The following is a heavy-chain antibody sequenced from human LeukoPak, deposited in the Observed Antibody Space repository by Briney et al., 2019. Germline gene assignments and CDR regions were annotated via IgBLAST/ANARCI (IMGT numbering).Heavy chain of an antibody. J-gene: IGHJ4*02. CDR3: ARDLVRQRGNDY. CDR1: GYTFTSYG. Sequence: ASVKVSCTASGYTFTSYGISWVRQAPGQGLGGWGWISAYNGNTNYAQKLQGRVTMTTDTSTSTAYMELRSLRSDYTAVYYCARDLVRQRGNDYWGQGTLVTVSS. V-gene: IGHV1-18*01. CDR2: ISAYNGNT. D-gene: IGHD2-21*01.